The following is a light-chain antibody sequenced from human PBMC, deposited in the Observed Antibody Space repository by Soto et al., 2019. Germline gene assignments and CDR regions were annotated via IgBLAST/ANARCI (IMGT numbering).Light chain of an antibody. CDR3: ASYGGRDDMI. CDR2: TNN. J-gene: IGLJ2*01. CDR1: SSNLGAGYD. V-gene: IGLV1-40*01. Sequence: QAVVTQPPSVSGAPGQRVTISCTGSSSNLGAGYDVHWYQRLPGTAPKLLMYTNNNRPPGVPDRFSGSKSGTSASLAITGLQAEDEADYYCASYGGRDDMIFGGGTKLTVL.